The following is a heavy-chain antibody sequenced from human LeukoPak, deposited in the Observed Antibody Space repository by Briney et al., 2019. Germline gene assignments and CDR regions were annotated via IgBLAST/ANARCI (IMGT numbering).Heavy chain of an antibody. V-gene: IGHV4-39*07. J-gene: IGHJ4*02. CDR1: GGSISSSSYY. Sequence: PSETLSLTCTVSGGSISSSSYYWGWIRQPPGKGLEWIGSIYYSGSTYYNPSLKSRVTISVDTSKNQFSLKLSSVTAADTAVYYCARDLRSNGDYFDYWGQGTLVTVSS. CDR3: ARDLRSNGDYFDY. CDR2: IYYSGST. D-gene: IGHD4-11*01.